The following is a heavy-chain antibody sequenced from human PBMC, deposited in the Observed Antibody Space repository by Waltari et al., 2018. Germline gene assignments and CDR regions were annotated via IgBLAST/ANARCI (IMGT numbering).Heavy chain of an antibody. J-gene: IGHJ6*02. CDR1: GFSFDKYW. D-gene: IGHD2-2*01. CDR2: IKQDGSTK. Sequence: VESGGDLVQPGGSLRLSCAASGFSFDKYWMAWVRQAPGKGLEWVANIKQDGSTKYYEASVRGRFTISRDNAKNSLYLQMNSLRSEDTAVYYCARDRGCSSTSCFRTDYYGMDVWGQGTTVTVSS. CDR3: ARDRGCSSTSCFRTDYYGMDV. V-gene: IGHV3-7*04.